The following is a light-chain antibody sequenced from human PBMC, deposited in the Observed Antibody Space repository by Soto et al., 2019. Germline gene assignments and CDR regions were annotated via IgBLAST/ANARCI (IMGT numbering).Light chain of an antibody. CDR2: GAS. CDR3: QQYGSSPRT. J-gene: IGKJ1*01. CDR1: QSVSSSY. Sequence: EMVWTQSPGTLSVCPGERATLSCRSSQSVSSSYLAWYQQKPGQAPRLXMYGASSRATGIPERFSGSGSGTDFTLTISRLEPEDFAVYYCQQYGSSPRTFGQGTKVDIK. V-gene: IGKV3-20*01.